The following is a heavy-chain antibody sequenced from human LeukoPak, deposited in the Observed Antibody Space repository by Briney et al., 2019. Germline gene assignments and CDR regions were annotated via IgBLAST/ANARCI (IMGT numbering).Heavy chain of an antibody. CDR1: GGSISSSNW. D-gene: IGHD6-13*01. J-gene: IGHJ3*02. Sequence: PSETLSLTCAVSGGSISSSNWWSWVRQPPGKGLEWIGEIYHSGSTNYNPSLKSRVTISVDESKNQFSLKLSSVTAADTAVYYCAKEGELGIAAAGTYAFDIWGQGTMVTVSS. CDR2: IYHSGST. V-gene: IGHV4-4*02. CDR3: AKEGELGIAAAGTYAFDI.